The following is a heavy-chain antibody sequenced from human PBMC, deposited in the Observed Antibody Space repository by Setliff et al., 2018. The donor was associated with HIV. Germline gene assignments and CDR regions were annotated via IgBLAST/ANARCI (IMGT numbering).Heavy chain of an antibody. CDR2: IYASGRT. J-gene: IGHJ4*02. CDR3: ARARDFSSGQDN. Sequence: PSETLSLTCAVYGGSFSGYYWSWIRQPAGKGLEWLGHIYASGRTNYSPSLMSRITISVDTSRNQFSLKLSSVTAADTAIYYCARARDFSSGQDNWGQGTLVTVSS. CDR1: GGSFSGYY. D-gene: IGHD3-3*01. V-gene: IGHV4-59*10.